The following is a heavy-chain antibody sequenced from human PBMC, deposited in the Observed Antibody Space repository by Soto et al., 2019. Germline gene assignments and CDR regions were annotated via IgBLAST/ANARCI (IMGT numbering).Heavy chain of an antibody. CDR1: GGSISSYY. V-gene: IGHV4-59*01. CDR2: IYYSGST. D-gene: IGHD2-15*01. J-gene: IGHJ4*02. Sequence: ETLSLTCTVSGGSISSYYWSWIRQPPGKGLEWIGYIYYSGSTNYNPSLKSRVTISVDPSKNQFSLKLSSVTAADTAVYYCARDRVVGDYWGQGTLVTVSS. CDR3: ARDRVVGDY.